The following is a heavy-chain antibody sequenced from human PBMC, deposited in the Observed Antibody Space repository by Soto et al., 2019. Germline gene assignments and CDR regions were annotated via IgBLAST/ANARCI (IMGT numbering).Heavy chain of an antibody. J-gene: IGHJ4*02. V-gene: IGHV3-48*03. CDR2: ISSSGAAI. CDR1: GFIFTNYE. Sequence: EVQLVESGGGLVQPGGSLRLSCAASGFIFTNYEMNWVRQAPGKGLEWVSYISSSGAAIFYADSVKGRSTVSRDNAKNSLYLQMNSLRAEDTAVYYCAREQYFAYWGQGTLVTVSS. CDR3: AREQYFAY.